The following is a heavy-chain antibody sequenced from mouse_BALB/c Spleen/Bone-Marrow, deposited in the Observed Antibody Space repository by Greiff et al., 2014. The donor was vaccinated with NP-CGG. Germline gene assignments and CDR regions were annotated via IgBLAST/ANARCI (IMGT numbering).Heavy chain of an antibody. CDR1: GFTFNTYA. CDR3: VRQNYDYAWFAY. Sequence: EVKLVESGGGLVQPKGSLKLSCAASGFTFNTYAMNWVRQAPGKGLEWVARIRSKSNNYATYYADSVKDRFTISRDDSQSMLYLQMNNLKTEDTAMYYCVRQNYDYAWFAYWAKGLWSRSLQ. J-gene: IGHJ3*01. D-gene: IGHD2-4*01. CDR2: IRSKSNNYAT. V-gene: IGHV10-1*02.